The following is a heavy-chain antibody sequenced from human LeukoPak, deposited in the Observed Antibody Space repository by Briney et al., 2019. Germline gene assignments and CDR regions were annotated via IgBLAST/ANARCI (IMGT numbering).Heavy chain of an antibody. CDR3: ARGKIAAAGTLIFSGFDY. D-gene: IGHD6-13*01. CDR1: GGSISSGGYS. J-gene: IGHJ4*02. V-gene: IGHV4-30-2*01. Sequence: PSQTLSLTCAVSGGSISSGGYSWSWIRQPPGKGLEWIGYIYHSGSTYYNPSLKSRVTISVDRSKNQFSLKLSSVTAADTAVYYCARGKIAAAGTLIFSGFDYWGQGTLVTVSS. CDR2: IYHSGST.